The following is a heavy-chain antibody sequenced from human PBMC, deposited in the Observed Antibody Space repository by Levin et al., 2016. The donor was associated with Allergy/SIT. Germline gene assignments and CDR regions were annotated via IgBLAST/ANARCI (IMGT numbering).Heavy chain of an antibody. Sequence: GESLKISCAASGFTFSSYGMHWVRQAPGKGLEWVAVISYDGSNKYYADSVKGRFTISRDNSKNTLYLQMNSLRAEDTAVYYCAGGLDTAMTLWDYYYGMDVWGQGTTVTVSS. J-gene: IGHJ6*02. CDR3: AGGLDTAMTLWDYYYGMDV. V-gene: IGHV3-30*03. CDR1: GFTFSSYG. D-gene: IGHD5-18*01. CDR2: ISYDGSNK.